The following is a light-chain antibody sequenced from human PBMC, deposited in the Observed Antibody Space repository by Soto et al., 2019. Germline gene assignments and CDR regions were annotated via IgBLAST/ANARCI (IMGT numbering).Light chain of an antibody. CDR2: WAS. Sequence: DIVMTQSPDSLAVSLGERATINCKSSQSVLYSSNNKNYLAWYQQKPGQPPKLLIYWASTRESGVPDRFSGSGSGTYLTLTVSSLQAEDVAVYYCQQYYSTPYTFGQGTKLEIK. CDR1: QSVLYSSNNKNY. V-gene: IGKV4-1*01. J-gene: IGKJ2*01. CDR3: QQYYSTPYT.